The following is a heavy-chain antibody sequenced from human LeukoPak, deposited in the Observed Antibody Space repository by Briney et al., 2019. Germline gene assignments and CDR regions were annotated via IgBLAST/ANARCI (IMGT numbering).Heavy chain of an antibody. CDR3: ARDGDEFDAFDI. CDR1: GFTFSSYS. V-gene: IGHV3-21*01. Sequence: GGSLRLSCAASGFTFSSYSMNWVRQAPGKGLEWVSSISSSSSYIYYADSVKGRFTISRDNAKNSLYLQMNSLRAEDTAVYYCARDGDEFDAFDIWGQGTMVTVSS. J-gene: IGHJ3*02. CDR2: ISSSSSYI. D-gene: IGHD2-21*02.